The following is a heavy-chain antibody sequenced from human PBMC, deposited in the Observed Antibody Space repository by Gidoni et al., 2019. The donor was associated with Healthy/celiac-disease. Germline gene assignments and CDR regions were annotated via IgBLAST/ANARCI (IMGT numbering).Heavy chain of an antibody. J-gene: IGHJ6*02. V-gene: IGHV3-48*03. CDR2: ISSSGSTI. CDR3: ARAYCSGGSCYWFYYYGMDV. CDR1: GFTFSRYD. D-gene: IGHD2-15*01. Sequence: EVQLVESGGGLVQPGGSLRLSCAASGFTFSRYDMNWVRQAPGKGLEWVSYISSSGSTIYYADSVKGRFTISRDNAKNSLYLQMNSLRAEDTAVYYCARAYCSGGSCYWFYYYGMDVWGQGTTVTVSS.